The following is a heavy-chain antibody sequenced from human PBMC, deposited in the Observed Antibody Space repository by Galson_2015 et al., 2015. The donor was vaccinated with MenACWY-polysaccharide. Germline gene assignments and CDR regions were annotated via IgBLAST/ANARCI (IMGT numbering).Heavy chain of an antibody. J-gene: IGHJ4*02. CDR1: GFTFSSYA. CDR2: ISGSGDST. CDR3: AKEDATAGGYIDY. Sequence: SLRLSCAASGFTFSSYAMSWVRQAPGKGLEWVSPISGSGDSTYYVGSVKGRFTISRDNSKNTLYLQMNSLRVEDTAVYYCAKEDATAGGYIDYWGQGTLVTVSS. V-gene: IGHV3-23*01. D-gene: IGHD1-26*01.